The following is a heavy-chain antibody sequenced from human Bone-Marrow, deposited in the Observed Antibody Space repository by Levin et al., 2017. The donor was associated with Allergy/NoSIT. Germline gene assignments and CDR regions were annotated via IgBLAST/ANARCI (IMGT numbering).Heavy chain of an antibody. V-gene: IGHV4-34*01. D-gene: IGHD3-3*01. Sequence: PSETLSLTCAVYGGSFSGYYWSWIRQPPGKGLEWIGEINHSGSTNYNPSLKSRVTISVDTSKNQFSLKLSSVTAADTAVYYCARITYDFWSGYSYYYYGMDVWGQGTTVTVSS. CDR2: INHSGST. J-gene: IGHJ6*02. CDR3: ARITYDFWSGYSYYYYGMDV. CDR1: GGSFSGYY.